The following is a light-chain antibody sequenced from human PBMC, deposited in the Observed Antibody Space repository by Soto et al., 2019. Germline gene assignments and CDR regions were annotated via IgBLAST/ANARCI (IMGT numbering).Light chain of an antibody. CDR1: QSISDY. V-gene: IGKV1-39*01. Sequence: DIQMTQSPSSLSASVGDRVTITCRANQSISDYLNWYQQKPGKAPKFLIYASSSLQSGVPSRFRGSGSGTDFTLTISSLQPEDFATYYCQQSYSTPTITFGQGTRLEI. CDR2: ASS. J-gene: IGKJ5*01. CDR3: QQSYSTPTIT.